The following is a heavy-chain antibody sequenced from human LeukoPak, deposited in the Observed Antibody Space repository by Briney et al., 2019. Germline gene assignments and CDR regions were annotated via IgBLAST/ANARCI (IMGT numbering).Heavy chain of an antibody. CDR2: ISGIGGNT. CDR3: AKDGRYCSSSTCYFYFDY. CDR1: GFTFSNYG. Sequence: PGGSLRLSCVASGFTFSNYGMTWVRQAPGKGLEWVSTISGIGGNTHYADSVEGRFTISRDNSKNTLYLQMNSLRAEDTAVYYCAKDGRYCSSSTCYFYFDYWGQGTLVTVSS. D-gene: IGHD2-2*01. J-gene: IGHJ4*02. V-gene: IGHV3-23*01.